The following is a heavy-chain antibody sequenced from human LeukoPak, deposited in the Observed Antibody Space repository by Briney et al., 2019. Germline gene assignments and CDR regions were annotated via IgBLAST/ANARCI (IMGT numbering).Heavy chain of an antibody. CDR3: ARGRGAKYGSSSVCFDD. Sequence: PSETLSLTCTVSGGSISTYYWSWIRQPPGKGLEYIGYIYDSGSTNYNPSLKSRVTISLNTAKNQFSLSLRSVTAADTAVYYCARGRGAKYGSSSVCFDDWGQGTLVTVSS. V-gene: IGHV4-59*01. J-gene: IGHJ4*02. CDR1: GGSISTYY. D-gene: IGHD6-6*01. CDR2: IYDSGST.